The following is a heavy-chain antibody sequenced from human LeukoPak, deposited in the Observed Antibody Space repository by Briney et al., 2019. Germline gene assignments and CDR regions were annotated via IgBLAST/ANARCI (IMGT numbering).Heavy chain of an antibody. D-gene: IGHD6-19*01. CDR2: TYFRSKWFN. Sequence: SQTLSLTCGISGDSVSSNSATWIWIRQSPSRGLEWLGRTYFRSKWFNDYAVSLEGRIAVNPDTSKNRFSLQLDSVTPEDTAIYYCARAPHGSGCDFWGQGTLVTVSS. V-gene: IGHV6-1*01. J-gene: IGHJ4*02. CDR3: ARAPHGSGCDF. CDR1: GDSVSSNSAT.